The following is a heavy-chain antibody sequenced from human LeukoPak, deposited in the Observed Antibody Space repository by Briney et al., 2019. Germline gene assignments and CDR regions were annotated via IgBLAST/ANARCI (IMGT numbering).Heavy chain of an antibody. J-gene: IGHJ6*03. Sequence: SQTLSLTCTVSGGSISSGDYYWRWIRQPPGTGVEGIGYIYYSGSTYYNPSLKSRVTISVDTSQTQFSLKLSSVTAADTAVYSCARDSGYDRSAYHYYYYYMDVWGKGTTVTVSS. CDR3: ARDSGYDRSAYHYYYYYMDV. CDR1: GGSISSGDYY. V-gene: IGHV4-30-4*08. CDR2: IYYSGST. D-gene: IGHD3-22*01.